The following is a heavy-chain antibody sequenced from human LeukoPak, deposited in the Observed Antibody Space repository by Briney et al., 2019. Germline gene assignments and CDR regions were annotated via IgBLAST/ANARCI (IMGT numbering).Heavy chain of an antibody. CDR2: IIPILGIA. CDR3: ARDRPLWFGESPSAFDY. CDR1: GGTFSSYA. V-gene: IGHV1-69*04. J-gene: IGHJ4*02. Sequence: VASVKVSCKASGGTFSSYAISWVRQAPGQGLEWMGRIIPILGIANYAQKFQGRVTITADKSTSTAYMELSSLRSEDTAVYYCARDRPLWFGESPSAFDYWGQGTLVTVSS. D-gene: IGHD3-10*01.